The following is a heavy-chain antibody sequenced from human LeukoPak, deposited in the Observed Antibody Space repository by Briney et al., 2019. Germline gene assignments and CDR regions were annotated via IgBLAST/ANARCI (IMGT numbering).Heavy chain of an antibody. J-gene: IGHJ5*02. D-gene: IGHD2-15*01. Sequence: ASVKVSCKASGYTFTSYGISWVRQAPGQGLEWMGWISAYNGNTNYAQKLQGRVTRTTDTSTSTAYMELRSLRSDDTAVYYCATTPAPYIIVVVAATRGWNWFDPWGQGTLVTVSS. CDR1: GYTFTSYG. V-gene: IGHV1-18*01. CDR3: ATTPAPYIIVVVAATRGWNWFDP. CDR2: ISAYNGNT.